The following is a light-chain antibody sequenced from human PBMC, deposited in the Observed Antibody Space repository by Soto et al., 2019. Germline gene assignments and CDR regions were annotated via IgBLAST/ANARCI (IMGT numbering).Light chain of an antibody. Sequence: AIRMTQSPSSFSASTGDRVTITCRASQGISSYLAWYQQKPGKAPKLLIYAASTLQSGVPSRFSGSGSGTDFTLTISCLQSDDFATYYCQQYYSYPVAFGQGTKVEIK. CDR3: QQYYSYPVA. J-gene: IGKJ1*01. CDR1: QGISSY. V-gene: IGKV1-8*01. CDR2: AAS.